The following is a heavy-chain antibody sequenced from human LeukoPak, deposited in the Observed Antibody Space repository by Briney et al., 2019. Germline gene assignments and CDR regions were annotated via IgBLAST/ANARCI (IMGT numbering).Heavy chain of an antibody. J-gene: IGHJ6*02. CDR1: GGTFSSYA. Sequence: SVKVSCKASGGTFSSYAISWVRQAPGQGLEWMGGIIPIFGTANYAQKFQGRVTITADESTSTAYMELSSLRSEDTAVYYCARGVQRWLPIFGVVTYYGMDVRGQGTTVTVSS. CDR2: IIPIFGTA. D-gene: IGHD3-3*01. CDR3: ARGVQRWLPIFGVVTYYGMDV. V-gene: IGHV1-69*13.